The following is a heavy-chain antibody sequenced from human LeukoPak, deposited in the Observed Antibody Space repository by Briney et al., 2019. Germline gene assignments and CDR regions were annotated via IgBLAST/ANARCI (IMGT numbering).Heavy chain of an antibody. D-gene: IGHD3-22*01. V-gene: IGHV4-4*02. CDR2: IYPSANA. CDR1: GGSITRNW. J-gene: IGHJ4*02. CDR3: VCNGYYSVDY. Sequence: NSSGTLSLTCAVSGGSITRNWWSWVRQSPGKGLEWLGEIYPSANAKYNPSLKSRVTISVDHSKSQFSLSLRSVTAADTAVYYCVCNGYYSVDYWGQGTLVTVSS.